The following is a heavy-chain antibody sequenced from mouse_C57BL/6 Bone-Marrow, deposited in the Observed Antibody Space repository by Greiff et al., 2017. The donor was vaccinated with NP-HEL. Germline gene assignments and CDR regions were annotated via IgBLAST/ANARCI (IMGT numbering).Heavy chain of an antibody. V-gene: IGHV1-69*01. CDR1: GYTFTSYW. D-gene: IGHD2-12*01. Sequence: QVQLQQPGAELVMPGASVKLSCKASGYTFTSYWMHWVKQRPGQGLEWIGEIDPSDSYTNYNQKFKGKSTLTVDKSSSTAYMQLSSLTSEDSAVYYCARCYDGHYFDYWGQGTTLTVSS. J-gene: IGHJ2*01. CDR3: ARCYDGHYFDY. CDR2: IDPSDSYT.